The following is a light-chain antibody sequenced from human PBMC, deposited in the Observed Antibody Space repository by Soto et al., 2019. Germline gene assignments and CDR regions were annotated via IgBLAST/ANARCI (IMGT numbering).Light chain of an antibody. CDR2: DVN. Sequence: QSALTQPRSVSGSPGQSVSISCTGTRSDVGGYNLVSWYQQHPGKAPKLMIHDVNKRPSGVPDRFSGSKSGNTASLTISGLQAEDEADYYCATWDDNLSGPVLFGGGTKLTVL. J-gene: IGLJ3*02. CDR3: ATWDDNLSGPVL. V-gene: IGLV2-11*01. CDR1: RSDVGGYNL.